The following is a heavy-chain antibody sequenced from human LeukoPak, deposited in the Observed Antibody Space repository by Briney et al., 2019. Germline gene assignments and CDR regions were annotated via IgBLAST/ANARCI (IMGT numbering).Heavy chain of an antibody. J-gene: IGHJ4*02. CDR3: ASDQVSGVFDY. CDR2: ISPSGSYT. V-gene: IGHV3-11*05. CDR1: GFTLSDFY. D-gene: IGHD5/OR15-5a*01. Sequence: GGSLRLSCAGSGFTLSDFYMNWIRQAPGKGLEWLAYISPSGSYTTYADSVKGRFVISRDNTKNSVSLHMNTLTADDTAVYFCASDQVSGVFDYWGQGARVTVSS.